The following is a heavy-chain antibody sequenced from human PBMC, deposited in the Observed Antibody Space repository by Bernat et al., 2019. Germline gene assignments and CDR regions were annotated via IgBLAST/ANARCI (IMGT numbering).Heavy chain of an antibody. CDR1: GFTFSSYW. V-gene: IGHV3-74*01. CDR3: ARVLWSGHYYMDV. J-gene: IGHJ6*03. D-gene: IGHD3-3*01. Sequence: EVQLVESGGGLVQPGGSLRLSCAASGFTFSSYWMHWVRQGQGKGLVRVSRINSDGSSTSYADSVKGRFTISRDNAKNTLYLQMSSLRAEDTAVYYCARVLWSGHYYMDVWGKGTTVTVSS. CDR2: INSDGSST.